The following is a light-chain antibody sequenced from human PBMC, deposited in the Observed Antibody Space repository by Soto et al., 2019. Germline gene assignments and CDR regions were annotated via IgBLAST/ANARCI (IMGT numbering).Light chain of an antibody. CDR2: DVV. Sequence: QSALTQPASVSGSPGQSITISCTGTGSDVGGYNYVSWYQQYPGKAPKLIIYDVVNRPSGVSSRFSGSKSGNTASLTISGLQAEDEADYYCCSYTTNIAPYVFGTGTKLTVL. V-gene: IGLV2-14*01. CDR3: CSYTTNIAPYV. CDR1: GSDVGGYNY. J-gene: IGLJ1*01.